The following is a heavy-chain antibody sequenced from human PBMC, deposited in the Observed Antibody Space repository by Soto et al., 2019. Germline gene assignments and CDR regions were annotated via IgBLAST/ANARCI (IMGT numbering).Heavy chain of an antibody. CDR1: GFTLSDYY. CDR3: ARVVSGYSYGQYLSYFDY. D-gene: IGHD5-18*01. Sequence: GGSLRLSCAASGFTLSDYYMSWIRQAPGKGLEWVSYISSSGSTIYYADSVKGRFTISRDNAKNSLYLQMNRLRAEDTPVYYCARVVSGYSYGQYLSYFDYWGQGTLVTVSS. CDR2: ISSSGSTI. J-gene: IGHJ4*02. V-gene: IGHV3-11*01.